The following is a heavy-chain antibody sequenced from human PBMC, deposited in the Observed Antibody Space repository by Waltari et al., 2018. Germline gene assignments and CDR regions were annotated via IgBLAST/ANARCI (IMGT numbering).Heavy chain of an antibody. V-gene: IGHV4-61*09. CDR3: ARHNYDYDYFDY. Sequence: QVQLQESGPGLVKPSQTLSLTCTVSGGSISSGRYYWSWIRQPAGKGLEWIGYIYTSGSTNYNPSLKSRVTISVDTSKTQFSLKLSSVTAADTAVYYCARHNYDYDYFDYWGQGTLVTVSS. J-gene: IGHJ4*02. CDR1: GGSISSGRYY. D-gene: IGHD5-12*01. CDR2: IYTSGST.